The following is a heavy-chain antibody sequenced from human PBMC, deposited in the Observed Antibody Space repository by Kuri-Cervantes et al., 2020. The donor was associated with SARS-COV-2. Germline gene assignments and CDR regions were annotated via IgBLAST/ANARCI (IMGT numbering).Heavy chain of an antibody. CDR3: ARQGANLDY. CDR2: IYYSGST. J-gene: IGHJ4*02. CDR1: GYSISSGYY. D-gene: IGHD5-12*01. Sequence: SETLSLTCTVSGYSISSGYYWGWIRQPPGKGLEWIGSIYYSGSTYYNPSLKSRVTISVDTSKNQFSLKLSSVTAADTAVYYCARQGANLDYWGQGTLVTVSS. V-gene: IGHV4-38-2*02.